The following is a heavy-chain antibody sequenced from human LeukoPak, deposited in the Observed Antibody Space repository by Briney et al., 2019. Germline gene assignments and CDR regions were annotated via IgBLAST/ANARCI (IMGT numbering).Heavy chain of an antibody. CDR3: ARGRVLFDS. Sequence: ASVKVSRKASGYTFTGYCMHWVRQAPGQGLEWIGYINPNSGVTNYAQKFRGRVTLTRDTSITAVYMELTRLESDDTAVYYCARGRVLFDSWGQGTLVTVSS. D-gene: IGHD4/OR15-4a*01. CDR2: INPNSGVT. CDR1: GYTFTGYC. V-gene: IGHV1-2*02. J-gene: IGHJ4*02.